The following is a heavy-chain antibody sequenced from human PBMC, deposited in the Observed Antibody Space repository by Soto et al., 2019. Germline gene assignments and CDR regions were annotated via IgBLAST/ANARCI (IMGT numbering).Heavy chain of an antibody. Sequence: ASVKVSCKASGGTFSSYAISWVRQAPGQGLEWMGGIIPIFGTANDAQKFQGRVTITADESTSTAYMELSSLRSEDTAVYYCARTLAAIESYDYYYGMDVWGQGTTVTVSS. D-gene: IGHD2-15*01. V-gene: IGHV1-69*13. CDR2: IIPIFGTA. CDR3: ARTLAAIESYDYYYGMDV. CDR1: GGTFSSYA. J-gene: IGHJ6*02.